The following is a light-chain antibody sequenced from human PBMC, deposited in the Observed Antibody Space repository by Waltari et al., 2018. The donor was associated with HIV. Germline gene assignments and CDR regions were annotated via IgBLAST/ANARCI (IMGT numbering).Light chain of an antibody. CDR1: SSDVCGYNY. V-gene: IGLV2-14*01. Sequence: QSALTQPASVSGSPGQSITISCTGTSSDVCGYNYVSWDQHHPGKAPKLMIYEVSNRPSGVSNRFSGSKSGNTASLTISGLQAEDEADYYCSSYTSSSTLVVFGGGTKLTVL. J-gene: IGLJ2*01. CDR2: EVS. CDR3: SSYTSSSTLVV.